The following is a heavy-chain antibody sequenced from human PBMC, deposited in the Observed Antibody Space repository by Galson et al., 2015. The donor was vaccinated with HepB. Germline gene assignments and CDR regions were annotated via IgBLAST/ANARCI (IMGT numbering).Heavy chain of an antibody. J-gene: IGHJ6*03. CDR2: INTNTGNP. D-gene: IGHD3-3*01. Sequence: SVKVSCKASGYTFTSYAMNWVRQAPGQGLEWMGWINTNTGNPTYAQGFTGRFVFSLDTSVSTAYLQISSLKAEDTAVYYCARRDTVEYYDFWSGSYYYYMDVWGKGTTVTVSS. CDR3: ARRDTVEYYDFWSGSYYYYMDV. CDR1: GYTFTSYA. V-gene: IGHV7-4-1*02.